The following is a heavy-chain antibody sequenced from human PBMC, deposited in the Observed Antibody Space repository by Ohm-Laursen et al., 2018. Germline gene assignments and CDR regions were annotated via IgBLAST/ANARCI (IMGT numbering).Heavy chain of an antibody. CDR3: ARVDAAQPSLDY. CDR2: MSYDGSEK. CDR1: GFIFSTYG. D-gene: IGHD6-13*01. J-gene: IGHJ4*02. V-gene: IGHV3-30*03. Sequence: SLRLSCAASGFIFSTYGMHWVRQAPGKGLEWVAIMSYDGSEKFYADTVKGRFTISRDNSKNTLYLQMNSLRAEDTAVYYCARVDAAQPSLDYWGQGTLVTVSS.